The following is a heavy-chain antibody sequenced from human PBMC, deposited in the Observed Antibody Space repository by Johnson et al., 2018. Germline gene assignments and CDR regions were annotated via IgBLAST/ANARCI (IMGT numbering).Heavy chain of an antibody. CDR3: AKAPVGWLGEGAEYFQH. Sequence: VQLVESGGGLVQPGWSLRLSCAASGFTFDDYAMHWVRQAPGKGLEWVSGISWNSGSIGYADSVEGRFTISRDNAKNSLYLQMNSLRPEEKALYYCAKAPVGWLGEGAEYFQHWGQGTLVTVSS. CDR2: ISWNSGSI. CDR1: GFTFDDYA. V-gene: IGHV3-9*01. J-gene: IGHJ1*01. D-gene: IGHD3-3*01.